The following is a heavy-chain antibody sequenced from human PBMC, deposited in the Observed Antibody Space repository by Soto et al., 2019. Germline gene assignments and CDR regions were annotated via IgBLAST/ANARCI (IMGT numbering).Heavy chain of an antibody. CDR2: INPNSGGT. V-gene: IGHV1-2*02. D-gene: IGHD6-19*01. CDR1: GYTFTGYY. CDR3: ARDREWLVLNYYYGMDV. Sequence: ASVKVSCKASGYTFTGYYMHWVRQAPGQGLEWMGWINPNSGGTNYAQKFQGRVTMTRGTSISTAYMELSRLRSDDTAVYYCARDREWLVLNYYYGMDVWGQGTTVTVSS. J-gene: IGHJ6*02.